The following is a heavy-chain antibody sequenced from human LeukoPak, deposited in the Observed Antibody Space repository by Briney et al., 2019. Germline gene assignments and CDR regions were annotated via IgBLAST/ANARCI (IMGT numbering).Heavy chain of an antibody. D-gene: IGHD3-10*01. J-gene: IGHJ6*04. CDR2: ISSSGSTI. CDR3: ARHYYYGSGSYYGRDYYYYGMDV. V-gene: IGHV3-48*03. CDR1: GFTFSSYE. Sequence: GGSLRLSCAASGFTFSSYEMNWVRQAPGKGLEWVSYISSSGSTIYYADSVKGRLTISRDNAKNSLYLQMNSLRAEDTAVYYCARHYYYGSGSYYGRDYYYYGMDVWGKGTTVTVSS.